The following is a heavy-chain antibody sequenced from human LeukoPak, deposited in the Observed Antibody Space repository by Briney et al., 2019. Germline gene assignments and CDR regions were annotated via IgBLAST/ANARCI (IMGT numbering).Heavy chain of an antibody. J-gene: IGHJ3*02. CDR1: GFTYSSYS. V-gene: IGHV3-21*01. CDR2: ISSSSSYI. Sequence: GGSLRLSCAASGFTYSSYSMNWVRQAPGKGLEWVSSISSSSSYIYYADSVKGRFTISRDNAKNSLYLQMNSLRAEDTAVYYCARDRLSWGTDTFDIWGQGTMVTVSS. D-gene: IGHD2/OR15-2a*01. CDR3: ARDRLSWGTDTFDI.